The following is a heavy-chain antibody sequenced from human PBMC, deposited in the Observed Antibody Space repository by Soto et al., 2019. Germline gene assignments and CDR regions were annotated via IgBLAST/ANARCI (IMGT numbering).Heavy chain of an antibody. V-gene: IGHV3-30-3*01. CDR2: ISYDGSNK. CDR1: GFTFSSYA. Sequence: QVQLVESGGGVVQPGRSLRLSCAASGFTFSSYAMHWVRQAPGKGLEWVAVISYDGSNKYYADSVKGRFTISRDNSKNTLYLQMNSLRAEDTAVYYCARDSSPMIVGVIDYWGQGTLVTVSS. D-gene: IGHD3-22*01. CDR3: ARDSSPMIVGVIDY. J-gene: IGHJ4*02.